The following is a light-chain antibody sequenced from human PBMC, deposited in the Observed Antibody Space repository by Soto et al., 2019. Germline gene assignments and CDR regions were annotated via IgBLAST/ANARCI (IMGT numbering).Light chain of an antibody. Sequence: DVRMTQSPSSLTAFFGDRVTISCLASQDIMKSLAWYQQRPGGIPIVLIYAASTLRPGVPSRFSGSGSGTNFTLTISGLRPEDVATYYCQNYRYAPATFGQGTKVE. CDR3: QNYRYAPAT. CDR1: QDIMKS. J-gene: IGKJ1*01. CDR2: AAS. V-gene: IGKV1-27*01.